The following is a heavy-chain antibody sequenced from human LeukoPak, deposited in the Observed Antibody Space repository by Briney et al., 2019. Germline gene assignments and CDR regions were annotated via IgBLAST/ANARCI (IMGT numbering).Heavy chain of an antibody. J-gene: IGHJ3*02. V-gene: IGHV1-2*02. D-gene: IGHD2-15*01. CDR2: INPNSGGT. CDR1: GYTFTDYY. Sequence: ASVKVSCKASGYTFTDYYMHWVRQAPGQGLEWMGWINPNSGGTNYAQKFQGRVTMTRDTSISTAYMELSRLRSDDTAVYYCARDEIKGGPNAFDIWGQGTMVTVSS. CDR3: ARDEIKGGPNAFDI.